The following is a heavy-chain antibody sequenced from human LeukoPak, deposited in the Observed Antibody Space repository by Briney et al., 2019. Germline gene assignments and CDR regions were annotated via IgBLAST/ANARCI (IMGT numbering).Heavy chain of an antibody. D-gene: IGHD2-21*01. Sequence: ASVKVSCKASGYTFTGYYMHWVRQAPGHGLEWMGWINPNSGGTNYAQKFQGRVTMTRDTSISTAYMELSRLRSDDTAVYYCAREISGANNCGGDCYALVYWGQGTLVTVSS. CDR2: INPNSGGT. V-gene: IGHV1-2*02. CDR1: GYTFTGYY. CDR3: AREISGANNCGGDCYALVY. J-gene: IGHJ4*02.